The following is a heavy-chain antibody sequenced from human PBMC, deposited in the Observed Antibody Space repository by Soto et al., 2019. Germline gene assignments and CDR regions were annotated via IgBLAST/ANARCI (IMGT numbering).Heavy chain of an antibody. CDR3: AKTLDYYDTSGYQ. V-gene: IGHV3-23*01. D-gene: IGHD3-22*01. CDR2: ISGSGGST. J-gene: IGHJ4*02. CDR1: GFTFSNYA. Sequence: EVQLLESGGGLVQPGGSLRLSCAASGFTFSNYAMSWVRQAPGKGLEWVSTISGSGGSTYYADSVKGRFTISRDNSKNTLYLQMNSLRAEDTAVYYAAKTLDYYDTSGYQWGQGTLVTVSS.